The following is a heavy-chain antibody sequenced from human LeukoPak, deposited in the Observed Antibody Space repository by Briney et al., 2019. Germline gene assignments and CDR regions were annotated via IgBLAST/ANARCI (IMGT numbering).Heavy chain of an antibody. J-gene: IGHJ4*02. CDR3: ASGWGGFWSGYSPPPPDY. V-gene: IGHV4-39*07. CDR2: IYYSGST. Sequence: SETLSLTCTVSGGSISSSSYYWGWIRQPPGKGLEWIGSIYYSGSTYYNPSLKSRVTISVDTSKNQFSLKLSSVTAADTAVYYCASGWGGFWSGYSPPPPDYWGQGTLVTVSS. CDR1: GGSISSSSYY. D-gene: IGHD3-3*01.